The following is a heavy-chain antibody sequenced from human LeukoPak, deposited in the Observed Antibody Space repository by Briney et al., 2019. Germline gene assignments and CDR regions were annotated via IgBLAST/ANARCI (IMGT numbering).Heavy chain of an antibody. CDR1: GYTFTGYP. V-gene: IGHV1-2*02. CDR2: INPNSGGT. CDR3: APSDSWYFDY. Sequence: ASVKVSCKASGYTFTGYPVHWVRQAPGQGLEWVGWINPNSGGTNYAQKFQGRVTMTRDTSISTAYMELSRLRSDDTAVYYCAPSDSWYFDYWGQGTLVTVSS. D-gene: IGHD2-21*02. J-gene: IGHJ4*02.